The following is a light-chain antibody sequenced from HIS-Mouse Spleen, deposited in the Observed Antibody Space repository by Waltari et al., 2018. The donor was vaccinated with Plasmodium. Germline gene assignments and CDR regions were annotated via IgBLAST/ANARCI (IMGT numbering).Light chain of an antibody. Sequence: QSALTQPRSVSGSPGQSVTISCTGTSSDVGGYNYVSWYQQHPGKAPKLMIYDVSKRPSGVPDVCSGSKSGNTASLTISVLQAEDEADYYCCSYAGSYTWVFGGGTKLTVL. CDR3: CSYAGSYTWV. J-gene: IGLJ2*01. CDR1: SSDVGGYNY. CDR2: DVS. V-gene: IGLV2-11*01.